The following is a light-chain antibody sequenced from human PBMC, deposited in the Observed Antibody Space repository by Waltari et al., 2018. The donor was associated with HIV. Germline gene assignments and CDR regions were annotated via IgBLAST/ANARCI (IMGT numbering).Light chain of an antibody. Sequence: QSALTQPASVSGSPGQSITISCTATTRDVGGYKYVSWYQQYPGKAPKLIIYDVTNRPSGFSNRFSGSKAGNTASLTISGLQAEDEADYYCCSYTSSITGRVFGTGTKVTVL. V-gene: IGLV2-14*03. J-gene: IGLJ1*01. CDR3: CSYTSSITGRV. CDR1: TRDVGGYKY. CDR2: DVT.